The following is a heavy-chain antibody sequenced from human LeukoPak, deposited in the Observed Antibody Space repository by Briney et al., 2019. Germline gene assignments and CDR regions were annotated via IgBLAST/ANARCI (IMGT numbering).Heavy chain of an antibody. CDR3: ARLREALLDY. D-gene: IGHD1-26*01. CDR1: GGSISSGDYY. Sequence: PSETLSLTCTVSGGSISSGDYYWSWIRQPPGKGLEWIGYIYYSGSTYYNPSLKSRVTISVNTSKHQFSLRLSSVTAADTAVYYCARLREALLDYWGQGTLVTVSS. CDR2: IYYSGST. J-gene: IGHJ4*02. V-gene: IGHV4-30-4*01.